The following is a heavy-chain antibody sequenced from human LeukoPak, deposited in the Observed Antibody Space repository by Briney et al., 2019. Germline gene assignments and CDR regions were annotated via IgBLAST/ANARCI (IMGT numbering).Heavy chain of an antibody. CDR3: AKDRGMATIKDY. CDR2: IGYDGSDK. J-gene: IGHJ4*02. D-gene: IGHD5-24*01. Sequence: PGGSLRLSCAASGFTFSTHGMHWVRQAPGKGLEWVTFIGYDGSDKDYSDSVKGRFTISRDNSKNTLYLQMNSLRAEDTAVYYCAKDRGMATIKDYWGQGTLVTVSS. V-gene: IGHV3-30*02. CDR1: GFTFSTHG.